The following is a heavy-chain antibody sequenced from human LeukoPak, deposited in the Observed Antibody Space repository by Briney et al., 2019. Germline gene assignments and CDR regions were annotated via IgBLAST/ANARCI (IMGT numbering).Heavy chain of an antibody. CDR3: ARDYSSGYYQGAFDI. D-gene: IGHD3-22*01. V-gene: IGHV3-21*01. CDR1: GFTFSSYS. CDR2: ISSSSSYI. J-gene: IGHJ3*02. Sequence: PGGSLRLSCAASGFTFSSYSMNWVRQAPGKGLEWVSSISSSSSYIYYADSVKGRFTISRDNAKNSLYLQMNSLRAEDTAVYYCARDYSSGYYQGAFDIWGQGTMVTVSS.